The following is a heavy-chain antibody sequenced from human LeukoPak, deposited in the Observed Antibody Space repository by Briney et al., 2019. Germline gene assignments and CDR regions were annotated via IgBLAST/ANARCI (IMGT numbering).Heavy chain of an antibody. V-gene: IGHV4-31*03. D-gene: IGHD4-11*01. CDR1: GGSISSGGYY. J-gene: IGHJ4*02. CDR3: ARDSNHSPDY. Sequence: SETLSLTCTVSGGSISSGGYYWSWIRQHPGKGLEWIGYIYYSGSTYYNPSLKSRVTISVDTSKNQFSLKLSSVTAADTAVYYCARDSNHSPDYWGQGTLVTVSS. CDR2: IYYSGST.